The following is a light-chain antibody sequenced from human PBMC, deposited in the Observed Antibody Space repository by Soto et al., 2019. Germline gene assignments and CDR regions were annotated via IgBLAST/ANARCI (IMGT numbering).Light chain of an antibody. CDR3: QQYNDPFT. V-gene: IGKV1-33*01. J-gene: IGKJ4*01. CDR1: RDIADS. Sequence: DTQMTQSPSSLSASVGDTVTITCQASRDIADSLNWYQQRAGQAPKLLIYDASNLQSGVPARFSSSGTGTSFIPTISSLQPEDFATYYCQQYNDPFTFGGGTKVEIK. CDR2: DAS.